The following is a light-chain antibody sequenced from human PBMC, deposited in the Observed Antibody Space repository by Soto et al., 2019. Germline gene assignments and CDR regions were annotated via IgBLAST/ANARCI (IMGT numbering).Light chain of an antibody. CDR1: SSDVGGYNY. CDR2: EVS. V-gene: IGLV2-8*01. Sequence: QSALTQPPSASGSPGQSVTLSCTGTSSDVGGYNYVSWYQQRPGEAPKLMIYEVSERPSGVPHRFSGSKSGNTASLIVSGLQAEDEGVYYCNSYAGSRNVVFGGGTKLTVL. CDR3: NSYAGSRNVV. J-gene: IGLJ2*01.